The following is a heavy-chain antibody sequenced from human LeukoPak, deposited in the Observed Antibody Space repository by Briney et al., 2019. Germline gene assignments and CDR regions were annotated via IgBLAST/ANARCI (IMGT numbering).Heavy chain of an antibody. CDR3: SRGYIAAAGTGLDY. D-gene: IGHD6-13*01. J-gene: IGHJ4*02. V-gene: IGHV4-59*01. Sequence: PSETLSLTCTVSGGSISSYYWSWIRQPPGKGLEWIGYIYYSGSTNYNPSLKSRVTISVDTSKNQFSLKLSSVTAADTAVYYCSRGYIAAAGTGLDYWGQGTLVTVSS. CDR1: GGSISSYY. CDR2: IYYSGST.